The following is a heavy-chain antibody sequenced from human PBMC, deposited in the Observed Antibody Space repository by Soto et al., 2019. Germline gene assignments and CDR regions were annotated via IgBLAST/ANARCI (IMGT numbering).Heavy chain of an antibody. Sequence: ASVKVSCKSSGYAFISHSITWVRQAPCQGLEWMGRISAYNGNTNYAQKLQGRVTMTTDTSTSTAYMELRSLRSDDTAVYYCARGAFRGGPPGCRDMDVWG. D-gene: IGHD2-21*01. CDR3: ARGAFRGGPPGCRDMDV. CDR1: GYAFISHS. V-gene: IGHV1-18*01. J-gene: IGHJ6*02. CDR2: ISAYNGNT.